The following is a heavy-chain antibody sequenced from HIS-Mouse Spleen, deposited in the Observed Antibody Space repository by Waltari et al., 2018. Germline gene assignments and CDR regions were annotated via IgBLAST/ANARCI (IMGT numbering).Heavy chain of an antibody. J-gene: IGHJ2*01. CDR1: GGSITRGSYS. D-gene: IGHD6-13*01. CDR2: IYYSGST. V-gene: IGHV4-39*07. CDR3: AREIPYSSSWYDWYFDL. Sequence: HLQLQESGPGLLKPPETLSLTCTVSGGSITRGSYSGARFRKPPGKGLEWIGSIYYSGSTYYNPSLKSRVTISVDTSKNQFSLKLSSVTAADTAVYYCAREIPYSSSWYDWYFDLWGRGTLVTVSS.